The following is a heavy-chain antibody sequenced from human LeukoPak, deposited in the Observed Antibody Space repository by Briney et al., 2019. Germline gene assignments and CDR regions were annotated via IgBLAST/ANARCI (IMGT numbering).Heavy chain of an antibody. CDR2: ISYDGSNK. D-gene: IGHD2-15*01. CDR3: AKRGAPTYYFDY. Sequence: QPGGSLRLSCAASGFTFSSYGMHWVRQAPGKGLEWVAVISYDGSNKYYADSVKGRFTISRDNSKNTLYLQMDSLRAEDTAVYYCAKRGAPTYYFDYWGQGTLVTVSS. J-gene: IGHJ4*02. V-gene: IGHV3-30*18. CDR1: GFTFSSYG.